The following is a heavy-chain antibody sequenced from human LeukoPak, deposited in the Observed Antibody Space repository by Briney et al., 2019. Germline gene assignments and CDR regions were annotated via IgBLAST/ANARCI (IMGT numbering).Heavy chain of an antibody. Sequence: ASVKVSCKTSGGTFSTYAIDWVRQAPGQGLEWMGGIIPIFGTANYAQKFQGRVTITADESTSIAYMELSSLRSEDTAVYHCAGAGYSYGDAFDYWGQGTLVTVSS. J-gene: IGHJ4*02. CDR1: GGTFSTYA. CDR3: AGAGYSYGDAFDY. D-gene: IGHD5-18*01. V-gene: IGHV1-69*01. CDR2: IIPIFGTA.